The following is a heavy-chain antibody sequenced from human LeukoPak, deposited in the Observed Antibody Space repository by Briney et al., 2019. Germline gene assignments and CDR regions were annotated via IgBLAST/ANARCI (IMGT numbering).Heavy chain of an antibody. D-gene: IGHD5-12*01. J-gene: IGHJ4*02. CDR3: ARVTRRGYSGYDCDY. CDR2: ISAYNGNT. V-gene: IGHV1-18*01. CDR1: GYTLTSYG. Sequence: ASVKVSCKASGYTLTSYGISWVRQAPGQGLEWMGWISAYNGNTNYAQKFQGRVTMTRDTSISTAYMELSRLRSDDTAVYYCARVTRRGYSGYDCDYWGQGTLVTVSS.